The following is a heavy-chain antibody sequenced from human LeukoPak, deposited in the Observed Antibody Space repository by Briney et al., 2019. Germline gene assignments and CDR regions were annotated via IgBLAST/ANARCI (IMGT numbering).Heavy chain of an antibody. CDR3: ARGKMRYCSSTSCLNWFDP. D-gene: IGHD2-2*01. CDR2: INHSGST. J-gene: IGHJ5*02. CDR1: GGSFSGYY. Sequence: PSETLSLTCAVYGGSFSGYYWSWIRQPPGKGLEWIGEINHSGSTNYNPSLKSRVTISVDTSKNQFSLKLSSVTAADTAVYYCARGKMRYCSSTSCLNWFDPWGQGTLVTVSS. V-gene: IGHV4-34*01.